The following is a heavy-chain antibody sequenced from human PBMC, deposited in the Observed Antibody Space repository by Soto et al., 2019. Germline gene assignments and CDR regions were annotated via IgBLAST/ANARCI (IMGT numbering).Heavy chain of an antibody. CDR3: ARADGAFYYFDY. CDR2: IYSSGST. D-gene: IGHD1-26*01. CDR1: GGCVRSYY. V-gene: IGHV4-4*07. Sequence: SESMSLACTVSGGCVRSYYWTWIRQPAGKGLEWIGRIYSSGSTSYNPSLKSRVTMSVDTSKNQFSLKLSSVTAADTAVYYCARADGAFYYFDYWGQGTLVTV. J-gene: IGHJ4*02.